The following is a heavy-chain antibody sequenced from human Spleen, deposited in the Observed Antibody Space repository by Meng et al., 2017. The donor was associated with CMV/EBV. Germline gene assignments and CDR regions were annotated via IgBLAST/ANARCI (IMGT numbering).Heavy chain of an antibody. J-gene: IGHJ3*02. CDR1: GFSLSNARMG. CDR2: IFSNDEE. D-gene: IGHD3-22*01. CDR3: ARQYHDDTGTNAFDI. V-gene: IGHV2-26*01. Sequence: SGPTLVKPTETLTLTCSVSGFSLSNARMGVSWIRQPPGKALEWLAHIFSNDEESYSTSLKSRLTISKDTSKNQVVLTMTKMDPVDTATYYCARQYHDDTGTNAFDIWGPGTMVTVSS.